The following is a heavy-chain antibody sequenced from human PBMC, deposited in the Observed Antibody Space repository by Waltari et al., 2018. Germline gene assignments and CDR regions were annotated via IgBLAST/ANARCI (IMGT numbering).Heavy chain of an antibody. J-gene: IGHJ6*02. D-gene: IGHD6-19*01. CDR1: GGSISSSSYY. CDR3: ARHAEGSGWRLGYYYYYGMDV. V-gene: IGHV4-39*01. Sequence: QLQLQESGPGLVKPSETLSLTCTVSGGSISSSSYYWGWIRQPPGKGLEWIGSIYYSGSTYYTSSRKSRVTISVDTSKNQFSLKLSSVTAADTAVYYCARHAEGSGWRLGYYYYYGMDVWGQGTTVTVSS. CDR2: IYYSGST.